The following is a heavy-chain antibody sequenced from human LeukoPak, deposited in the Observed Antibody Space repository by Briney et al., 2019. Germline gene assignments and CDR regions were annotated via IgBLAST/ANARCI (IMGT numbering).Heavy chain of an antibody. V-gene: IGHV4-39*01. CDR1: GGSISSSSYY. J-gene: IGHJ6*02. Sequence: SETLSLTCTVSGGSISSSSYYWGWHRQPPGTGREGVGSIYYSGSTYYTPSLKSRVTISVDTSKNQFSLKLSSVTAADTAVYYCARRVDTAMTKKYYYYYGMDVWGQGTTVTVSS. CDR2: IYYSGST. CDR3: ARRVDTAMTKKYYYYYGMDV. D-gene: IGHD5-18*01.